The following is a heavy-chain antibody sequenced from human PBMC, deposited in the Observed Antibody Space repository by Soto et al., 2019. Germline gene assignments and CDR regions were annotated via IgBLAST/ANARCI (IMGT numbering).Heavy chain of an antibody. CDR2: ISGSGGST. D-gene: IGHD4-17*01. CDR3: AKNYGDLDYYYYMDV. V-gene: IGHV3-23*01. CDR1: GFTFSSYA. J-gene: IGHJ6*03. Sequence: GGSLRLSCAASGFTFSSYAMSWVRQAPGKGLEWVSAISGSGGSTYYADSVKGRFTISRDNSKNTLYLQMNSLRAEDTAVYYCAKNYGDLDYYYYMDVWGKGTTVTVSS.